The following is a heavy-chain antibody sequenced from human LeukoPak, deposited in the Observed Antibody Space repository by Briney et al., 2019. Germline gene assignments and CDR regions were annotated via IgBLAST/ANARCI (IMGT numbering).Heavy chain of an antibody. J-gene: IGHJ4*02. Sequence: ASVKVSCKASGYTFTGYYMHWVRQAPGQGLEWMGRINPNSGGTNYAQKFQGRVTMTRDTSISTAYMELSRLRSDDTAVYYCARLATAGTTLGVDYWGQGTLVTVSS. D-gene: IGHD1-1*01. CDR3: ARLATAGTTLGVDY. V-gene: IGHV1-2*06. CDR1: GYTFTGYY. CDR2: INPNSGGT.